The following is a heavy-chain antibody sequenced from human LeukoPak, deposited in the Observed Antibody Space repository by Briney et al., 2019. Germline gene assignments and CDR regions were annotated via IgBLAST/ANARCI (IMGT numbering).Heavy chain of an antibody. CDR3: ARDRNYYDSSAPRIAFDI. D-gene: IGHD3-22*01. J-gene: IGHJ3*02. CDR1: GFTFSSYG. Sequence: GGSLRLSCAASGFTFSSYGMHWVRQAPGKGLEWVAVIWYDGSNKYYADSVKGRFTISRDNPKNTLYLQMNSLRAEDTAVYYCARDRNYYDSSAPRIAFDIWGQGTMVTVSS. V-gene: IGHV3-33*01. CDR2: IWYDGSNK.